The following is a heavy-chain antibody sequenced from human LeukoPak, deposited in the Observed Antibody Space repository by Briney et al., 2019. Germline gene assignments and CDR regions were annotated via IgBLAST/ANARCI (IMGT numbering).Heavy chain of an antibody. CDR3: SRDLWVRGDRYGMGV. CDR2: ISSSGSTI. J-gene: IGHJ6*04. CDR1: GFTFSSYE. D-gene: IGHD3-10*01. Sequence: PGGSLRLSCAASGFTFSSYEMNWVRQAPGKGLEWVSYISSSGSTIYYADSVKGRFTISRDNAKNSLYLQMNSLRAEDTAVYYCSRDLWVRGDRYGMGVWGKGTTVTVSS. V-gene: IGHV3-48*03.